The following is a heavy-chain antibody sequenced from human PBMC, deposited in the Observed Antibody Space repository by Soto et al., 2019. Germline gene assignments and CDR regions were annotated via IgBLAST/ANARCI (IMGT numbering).Heavy chain of an antibody. Sequence: APVKVSCKASGYTFTGYYMPWGRQAPGQGLEGMGWINPNRGGTNYAQKFKGRVTLTRNTPITQAYMALTRRTSDATAVYFCARAYDLVCDSWGQGTLVTVSS. D-gene: IGHD3-3*01. J-gene: IGHJ4*02. CDR1: GYTFTGYY. CDR2: INPNRGGT. CDR3: ARAYDLVCDS. V-gene: IGHV1-2*02.